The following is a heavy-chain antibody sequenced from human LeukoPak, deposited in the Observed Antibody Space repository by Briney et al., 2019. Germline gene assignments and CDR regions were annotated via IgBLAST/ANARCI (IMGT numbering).Heavy chain of an antibody. CDR2: IYHSGST. D-gene: IGHD3-9*01. CDR1: GYSLSSGYY. J-gene: IGHJ2*01. V-gene: IGHV4-38-2*02. CDR3: ARGPRSDILTGSLDWYFDL. Sequence: PSETLSLTCTVSGYSLSSGYYWGWIRQPPGKGLEWIGSIYHSGSTYYNPSLKSRVTISVDTSKNQFSLKLSSVTAADTAVYYCARGPRSDILTGSLDWYFDLWGRGTLVTVSS.